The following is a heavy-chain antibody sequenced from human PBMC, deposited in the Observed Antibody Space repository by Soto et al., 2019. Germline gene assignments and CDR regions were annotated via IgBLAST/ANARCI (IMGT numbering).Heavy chain of an antibody. Sequence: PLETLSPTCTVSRASISSYYWSWIRQPPRKGQEWNGYIYSSGGTNCNPSLESRITIAVDTSKNQFSLKLSSVTAADTAVYYRATLPLVPAAKQVAGVDYWGQGTLVTVS. J-gene: IGHJ4*02. CDR3: ATLPLVPAAKQVAGVDY. CDR1: RASISSYY. V-gene: IGHV4-59*01. CDR2: IYSSGGT. D-gene: IGHD2-2*01.